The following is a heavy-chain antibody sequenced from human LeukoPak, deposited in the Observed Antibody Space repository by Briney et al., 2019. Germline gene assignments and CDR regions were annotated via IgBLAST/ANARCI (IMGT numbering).Heavy chain of an antibody. CDR2: IFHTGSA. J-gene: IGHJ4*02. CDR3: VRQPYLSGAYYFDY. CDR1: GGSISGYY. D-gene: IGHD2-15*01. Sequence: SETLSLTCTVSGGSISGYYWSWIRQPPGKGLDGIGYIFHTGSANYNPSLKSRVTMSVDTSKNQFSLKLSSVTAADTAVYYCVRQPYLSGAYYFDYWGQGTLVTVSS. V-gene: IGHV4-59*08.